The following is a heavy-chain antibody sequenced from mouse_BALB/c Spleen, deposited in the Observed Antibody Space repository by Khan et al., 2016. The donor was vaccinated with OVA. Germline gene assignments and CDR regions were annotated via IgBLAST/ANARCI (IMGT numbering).Heavy chain of an antibody. Sequence: QVQLKESGAELARPGASVKMSCKASGYTFTSYTIPWIKERPGQGLEWIGNINPSNGYTNYNQKFKDKATLTTDKSSTTAYLQLSSLTSDDSAVYICVRDGAYHRNDGWFAYWGQGTLVTVSA. CDR1: GYTFTSYT. CDR3: VRDGAYHRNDGWFAY. CDR2: INPSNGYT. V-gene: IGHV1-4*01. J-gene: IGHJ3*01. D-gene: IGHD2-14*01.